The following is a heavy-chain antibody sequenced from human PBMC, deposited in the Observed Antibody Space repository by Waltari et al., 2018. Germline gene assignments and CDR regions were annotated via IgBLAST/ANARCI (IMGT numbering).Heavy chain of an antibody. V-gene: IGHV3-48*03. J-gene: IGHJ4*02. CDR3: ARGEGGANEY. Sequence: EVQLVESGGGLVQAGGSLRLFCAASGFTLRTYEMNSVRQAPGKGLEWVAYISSGASIIYYADSVKGRFTISRDNAKNSVYLQMSSLRAEDTAIYYCARGEGGANEYWGQGTLVTVSA. CDR1: GFTLRTYE. D-gene: IGHD1-26*01. CDR2: ISSGASII.